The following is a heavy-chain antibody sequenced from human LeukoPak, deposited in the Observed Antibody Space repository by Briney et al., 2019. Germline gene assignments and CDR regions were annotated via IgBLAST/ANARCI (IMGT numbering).Heavy chain of an antibody. Sequence: SGPALVKPTRTLTLTCTFSGFSLSTNGMCVSWIRQPPGKALEWLARIDWDDDKYYSASLKTRLTISRDTSKNQVVLTMTNMDSVDTARYYCARRYCSGGSCYSEYDYFDYWGQGTLVTVSS. CDR3: ARRYCSGGSCYSEYDYFDY. V-gene: IGHV2-70*11. CDR2: IDWDDDK. D-gene: IGHD2-15*01. CDR1: GFSLSTNGMC. J-gene: IGHJ4*02.